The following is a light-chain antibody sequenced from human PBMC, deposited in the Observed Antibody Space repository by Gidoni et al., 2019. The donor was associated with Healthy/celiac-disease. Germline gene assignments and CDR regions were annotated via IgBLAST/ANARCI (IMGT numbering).Light chain of an antibody. J-gene: IGKJ4*01. Sequence: EIVLTQSPGTLSLSPGERATLSCSASQSVSSSYLAWYQQTPGPAPRLLIDAASSRATGIPDRVSGSGSGTDFTLTISRLEPEDFAVYYWQHYGSSPLTFGGGTKVEIK. CDR2: AAS. CDR1: QSVSSSY. CDR3: QHYGSSPLT. V-gene: IGKV3-20*01.